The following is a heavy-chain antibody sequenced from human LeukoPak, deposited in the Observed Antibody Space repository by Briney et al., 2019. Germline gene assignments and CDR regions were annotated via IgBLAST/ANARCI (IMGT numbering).Heavy chain of an antibody. Sequence: AGGSLRLSCAASGFTFSSYAMSWVRQAPGKGLEWVSAISGSGGSTYYTDSVKGRFTISRDNSKNTLYLQMNSLRAEDTAVYYCAKEYYDFWSGYPHDPWGQGTLVTVSS. D-gene: IGHD3-3*01. V-gene: IGHV3-23*01. CDR1: GFTFSSYA. CDR3: AKEYYDFWSGYPHDP. J-gene: IGHJ5*02. CDR2: ISGSGGST.